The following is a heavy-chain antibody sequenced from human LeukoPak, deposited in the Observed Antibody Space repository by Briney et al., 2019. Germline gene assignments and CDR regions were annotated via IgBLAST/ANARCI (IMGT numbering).Heavy chain of an antibody. CDR2: ISGSGGST. Sequence: GGSLRLSCAASGFTFSSYAMSWVRQAPGKGLEWVSAISGSGGSTYYADSVKGRFTISRDNSKNTLHLQMNSLRAEDTAVFYCAKGQNYDYVWGSYHHFDYWGQGTLVTVSS. V-gene: IGHV3-23*01. J-gene: IGHJ4*02. CDR1: GFTFSSYA. D-gene: IGHD3-16*02. CDR3: AKGQNYDYVWGSYHHFDY.